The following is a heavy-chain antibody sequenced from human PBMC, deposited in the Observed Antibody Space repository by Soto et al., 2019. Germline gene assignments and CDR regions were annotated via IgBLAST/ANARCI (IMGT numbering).Heavy chain of an antibody. Sequence: SETLSLTCTVSGCSISSYYWSWIRQPPGKGLEWIGYIYYSGSTNYNPSLKSRVTISVDTSKNQFSLKLSSVTAADTAVYYCARDPVQGIGMDVWGQGTTVTVSS. CDR3: ARDPVQGIGMDV. CDR1: GCSISSYY. V-gene: IGHV4-59*01. CDR2: IYYSGST. J-gene: IGHJ6*02. D-gene: IGHD1-1*01.